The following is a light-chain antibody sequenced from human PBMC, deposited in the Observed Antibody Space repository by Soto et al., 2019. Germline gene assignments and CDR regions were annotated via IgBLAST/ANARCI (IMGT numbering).Light chain of an antibody. J-gene: IGLJ2*01. CDR3: SSYTSSSHVV. Sequence: QSALTQPASVSGSPGQSITISCTGTSSDVGPYNYVSWYQQHPGKAPKLMISEVSARPSGVSNRFSGSKSSNTASLTISGLQAGDEADYYCSSYTSSSHVVFGGGTKLTVL. CDR1: SSDVGPYNY. CDR2: EVS. V-gene: IGLV2-14*01.